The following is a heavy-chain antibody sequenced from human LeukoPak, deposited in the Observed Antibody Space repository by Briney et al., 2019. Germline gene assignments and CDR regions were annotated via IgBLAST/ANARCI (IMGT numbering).Heavy chain of an antibody. CDR1: GGSISSSNW. V-gene: IGHV4-4*02. Sequence: SETLSLTCAVSGGSISSSNWWSWVRQPPGKGREWIGEIYHIGGTNYNPSLKSRVTISVDNSKNQFSLKLSSVSAADTAVYYCARDRVGATRSWFDPWGQGTLVTVSS. D-gene: IGHD1-26*01. J-gene: IGHJ5*02. CDR2: IYHIGGT. CDR3: ARDRVGATRSWFDP.